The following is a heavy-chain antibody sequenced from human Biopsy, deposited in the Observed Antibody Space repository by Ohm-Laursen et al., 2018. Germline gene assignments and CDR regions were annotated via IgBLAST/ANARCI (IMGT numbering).Heavy chain of an antibody. CDR3: ARGRLSGTRRALDI. CDR1: GYTFINYD. D-gene: IGHD1-7*01. V-gene: IGHV1-8*01. J-gene: IGHJ3*02. CDR2: MNPKSGDT. Sequence: ATVKISCKASGYTFINYDIHWVRQASGQGLEWMGWMNPKSGDTGYAHKFQGRVTVARNASISTANMEMSSLRSEDTAVYYCARGRLSGTRRALDIWDQGTMVTVSS.